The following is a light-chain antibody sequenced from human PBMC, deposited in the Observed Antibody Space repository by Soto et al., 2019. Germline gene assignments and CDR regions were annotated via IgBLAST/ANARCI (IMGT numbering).Light chain of an antibody. CDR3: QQYNNWPRT. CDR2: GAS. Sequence: EIVITQSPATLSVSPGERATLSCRASQSVSINLAWYQQKPGQAPRLLIYGASSRATGIPARFSGSGSGTEFTLTISSLQSEDSAVYFCQQYNNWPRTFGQGTQVDIK. CDR1: QSVSIN. J-gene: IGKJ1*01. V-gene: IGKV3-15*01.